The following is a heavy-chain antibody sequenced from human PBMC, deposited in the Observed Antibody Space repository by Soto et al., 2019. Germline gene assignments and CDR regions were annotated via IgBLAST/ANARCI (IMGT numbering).Heavy chain of an antibody. CDR1: GGTFNTYT. J-gene: IGHJ4*02. Sequence: QVQLVQSGAEVKKPGSSVKVSCKASGGTFNTYTINWVRQAPGQGVEWMGRIIPIVATTDYAQKFQGRVSMPADKSTSTAYMELSSLRPDDPAVYFCARSSGGSYYYWGQGTLVTVSS. CDR3: ARSSGGSYYY. D-gene: IGHD3-22*01. CDR2: IIPIVATT. V-gene: IGHV1-69*08.